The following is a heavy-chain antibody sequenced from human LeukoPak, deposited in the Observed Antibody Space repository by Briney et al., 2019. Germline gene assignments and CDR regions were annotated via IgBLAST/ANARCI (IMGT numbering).Heavy chain of an antibody. D-gene: IGHD2-15*01. CDR1: GFTFSSYG. J-gene: IGHJ4*02. CDR3: AKLTNCSGGSCPFYFDY. Sequence: PGRSLRLSCAASGFTFSSYGMHWVRQAPGKGLEWVAATSYDGSSKYYADSVKGRFTFSRDNSKNTLYLQMNSLRVEDTAVYYCAKLTNCSGGSCPFYFDYWGQGTLVTVSS. V-gene: IGHV3-30*18. CDR2: TSYDGSSK.